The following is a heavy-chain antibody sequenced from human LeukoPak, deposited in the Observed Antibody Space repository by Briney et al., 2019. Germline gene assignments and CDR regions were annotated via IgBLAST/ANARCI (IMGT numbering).Heavy chain of an antibody. CDR1: GFTFSRYS. V-gene: IGHV3-21*01. CDR3: ARVGIAAADYYYYYYMDV. Sequence: GGSLRLSCAASGFTFSRYSMNWVRQAPGKGLEWVSSISTSSSYIYYADSVKGRFTISGDNAKNSLYLQMNSLRAEDTAVYYCARVGIAAADYYYYYYMDVWGKGTTVTISS. J-gene: IGHJ6*03. CDR2: ISTSSSYI. D-gene: IGHD6-13*01.